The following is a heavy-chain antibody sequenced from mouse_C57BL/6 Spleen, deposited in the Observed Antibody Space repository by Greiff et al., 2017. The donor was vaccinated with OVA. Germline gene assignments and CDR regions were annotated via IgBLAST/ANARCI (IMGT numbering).Heavy chain of an antibody. CDR2: INPNNGGT. Sequence: VQLKQSGPELVKPGASVKIPCKASGYTFTDYNMDWVKQSHGKSLEWIGDINPNNGGTIYNQKFKGKATLTVDKSSSTAYMELRSLTSEDTAVYYCARGYYGSSSSYWYFDVWGTGTTVTVSS. CDR3: ARGYYGSSSSYWYFDV. D-gene: IGHD1-1*01. J-gene: IGHJ1*03. V-gene: IGHV1-18*01. CDR1: GYTFTDYN.